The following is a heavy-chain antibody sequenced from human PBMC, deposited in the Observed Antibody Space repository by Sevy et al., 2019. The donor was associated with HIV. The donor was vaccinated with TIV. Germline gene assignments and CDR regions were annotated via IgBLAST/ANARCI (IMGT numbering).Heavy chain of an antibody. D-gene: IGHD5-18*01. Sequence: GGSLRLSCAASGFTFDDYAMNWVRQAPGKGLEWVSGISWNSGSIGYADSVKGRFTISRDNAKNSLYLQMNSLRAEDTGEYYWAKDFKLGYGYGGAYDFWGQGTLVTVSS. V-gene: IGHV3-9*01. CDR1: GFTFDDYA. CDR2: ISWNSGSI. J-gene: IGHJ4*01. CDR3: AKDFKLGYGYGGAYDF.